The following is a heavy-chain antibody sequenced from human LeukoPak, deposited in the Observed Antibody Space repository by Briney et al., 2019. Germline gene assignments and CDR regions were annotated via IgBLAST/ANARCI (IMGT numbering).Heavy chain of an antibody. V-gene: IGHV3-30*02. J-gene: IGHJ4*02. D-gene: IGHD1-26*01. CDR2: MRYDGSYK. CDR3: AKPLSGSPYYFDF. Sequence: GSLRLSCVTSGLTFSNAWMSWVRQTPGKGLEWLTFMRYDGSYKTYVGSVKGRFTISRDNSKKTVYLQMNSLKTEDTAVYYCAKPLSGSPYYFDFRGQGTLVTVSS. CDR1: GLTFSNAW.